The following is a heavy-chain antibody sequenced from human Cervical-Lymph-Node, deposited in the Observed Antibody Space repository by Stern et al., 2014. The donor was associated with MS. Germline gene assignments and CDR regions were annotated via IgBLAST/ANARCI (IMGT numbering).Heavy chain of an antibody. CDR2: IIPSIGRT. J-gene: IGHJ5*02. CDR3: AKDDVEEVRGAAFDYWFDP. V-gene: IGHV1-69*01. Sequence: VQLVESGAEVRKSGSSVNVSCKTSGGIFNNHGFSWVRQAPGQGLEWMGAIIPSIGRTVYAQKFQGRVTITADESTTTVYMALMNLTYDDTAIYYCAKDDVEEVRGAAFDYWFDPWGQGTRVTVSS. CDR1: GGIFNNHG. D-gene: IGHD1-26*01.